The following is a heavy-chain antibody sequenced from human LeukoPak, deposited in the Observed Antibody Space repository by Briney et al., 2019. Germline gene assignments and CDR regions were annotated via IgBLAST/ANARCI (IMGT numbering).Heavy chain of an antibody. J-gene: IGHJ6*03. D-gene: IGHD3-22*01. V-gene: IGHV3-23*01. CDR3: AKAYYYDSSGYYYYYYYMDV. CDR1: GFTFSSAA. Sequence: GGSLRLSCAASGFTFSSAAMTWVRQAPGEGLEWVSTITGSDDRTYYADSVKGRFTISRDYSKNTLYLQMNSLRAEDTAVYYCAKAYYYDSSGYYYYYYYMDVWGKGTTVTVSS. CDR2: ITGSDDRT.